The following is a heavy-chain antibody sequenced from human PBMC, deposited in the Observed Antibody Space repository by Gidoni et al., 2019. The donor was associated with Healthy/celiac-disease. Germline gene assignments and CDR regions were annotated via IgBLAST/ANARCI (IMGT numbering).Heavy chain of an antibody. CDR2: IYYSGST. CDR1: GGTSSSGGYY. CDR3: AREGGSDINNWFDP. D-gene: IGHD2-15*01. V-gene: IGHV4-31*03. Sequence: QVQRQESGPGRGKPAQNLSLTGTVSGGTSSSGGYYWSWLRQHPGKGLEWIGYIYYSGSTYYNPSLKSRVTISVDPSTNPFSLKLSSVTAADTAVYYCAREGGSDINNWFDPWGQGTLVTVSS. J-gene: IGHJ5*02.